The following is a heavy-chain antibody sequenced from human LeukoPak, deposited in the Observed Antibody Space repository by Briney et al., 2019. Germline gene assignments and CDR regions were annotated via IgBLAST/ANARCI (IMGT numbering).Heavy chain of an antibody. CDR2: IIPIFGTA. CDR1: GGTFSSYA. Sequence: SVKVSCKASGGTFSSYAISWVRQAPGQGLEWMGGIIPIFGTANYAQKFQGRVTITADESTSTAYMELSSLRSEDTAVYYCARGKDGFSSGGQPFDYWGQGTLVTVSS. CDR3: ARGKDGFSSGGQPFDY. V-gene: IGHV1-69*13. D-gene: IGHD3-16*01. J-gene: IGHJ4*02.